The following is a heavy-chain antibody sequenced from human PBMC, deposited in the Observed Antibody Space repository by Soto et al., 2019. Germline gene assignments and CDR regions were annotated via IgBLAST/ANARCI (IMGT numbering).Heavy chain of an antibody. Sequence: SQTLSLTCVISGDSVSSSSVAWNWVRQSPSRGLEWLGRTYYRSRWYSDFVVSVRGRIVINADTSKNQFSLQLNSVTPEDTAVYFCARSEEDSDYYYYGLDVWGQGTTVTVSS. CDR2: TYYRSRWYS. CDR3: ARSEEDSDYYYYGLDV. V-gene: IGHV6-1*01. J-gene: IGHJ6*02. CDR1: GDSVSSSSVA. D-gene: IGHD2-15*01.